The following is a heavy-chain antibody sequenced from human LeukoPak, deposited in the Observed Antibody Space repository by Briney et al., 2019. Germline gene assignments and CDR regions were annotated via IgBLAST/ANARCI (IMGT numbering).Heavy chain of an antibody. J-gene: IGHJ4*02. CDR1: GFTFSDYY. Sequence: GGSLRLSCAASGFTFSDYYMSWIRQAPGKGLEWVSYISSSGSTIYYADSVKGRFTISRDNAKNSLYLQMNSLRAEDTALYYCAKDRGYSYGPAAGFDYWGQGTLVTASS. V-gene: IGHV3-11*01. CDR2: ISSSGSTI. D-gene: IGHD5-18*01. CDR3: AKDRGYSYGPAAGFDY.